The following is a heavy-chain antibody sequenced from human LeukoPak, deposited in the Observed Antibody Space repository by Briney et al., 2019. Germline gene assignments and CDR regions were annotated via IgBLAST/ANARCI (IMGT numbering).Heavy chain of an antibody. CDR1: GGTFSSYA. V-gene: IGHV1-69*05. CDR3: ARERYCSSTSCLNWFDP. Sequence: GSSVKVSCKASGGTFSSYAISWVRQAPGQGLEWMGGIIPIFGTANYAQKFQGRVTITTDESTSTAYMELSSLRSEDTAVYYCARERYCSSTSCLNWFDPWGQGTLVTVSS. D-gene: IGHD2-2*01. CDR2: IIPIFGTA. J-gene: IGHJ5*02.